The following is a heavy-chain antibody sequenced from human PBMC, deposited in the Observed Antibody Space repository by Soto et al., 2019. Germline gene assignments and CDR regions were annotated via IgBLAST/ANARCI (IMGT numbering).Heavy chain of an antibody. CDR2: LNQGGSAK. Sequence: EVQLVESGGGLVQPGGSLRLSCAASGFTFSSYWMSWVRQAPGKGLEWVANLNQGGSAKYYVDSVKGRFTIFRDNAKNSRYLQMNSLRAEDTAVYYCARGYCGNGVCSRGYWGQGTLVTVSS. V-gene: IGHV3-7*04. J-gene: IGHJ4*02. D-gene: IGHD2-8*01. CDR1: GFTFSSYW. CDR3: ARGYCGNGVCSRGY.